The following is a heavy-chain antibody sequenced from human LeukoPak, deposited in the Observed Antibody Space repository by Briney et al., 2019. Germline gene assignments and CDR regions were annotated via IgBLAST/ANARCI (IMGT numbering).Heavy chain of an antibody. V-gene: IGHV3-23*01. Sequence: GGSLRLSCAASVFTISSYAMSWVRQAPGKGLEWVSAISGSGGSTYYADSVKGRFTISRDNSKNTLYLQMNSLRAEDTAVYYCASAADYYYYGMDVWGNGTTVTVSS. CDR2: ISGSGGST. CDR1: VFTISSYA. J-gene: IGHJ6*04. D-gene: IGHD6-13*01. CDR3: ASAADYYYYGMDV.